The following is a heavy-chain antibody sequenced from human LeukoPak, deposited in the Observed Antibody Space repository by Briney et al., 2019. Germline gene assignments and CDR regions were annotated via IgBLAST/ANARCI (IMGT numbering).Heavy chain of an antibody. D-gene: IGHD6-6*01. V-gene: IGHV3-30*02. Sequence: GGPLRLSCAVSGFNLNSYAMHWVRQAPGKGLEWVAVIRHDEANSFYADSVQGRFTISRDTSKKLLYLQMNSLRVEDTAVYYCAKEYTPSSPLGELDSWGQGTLVTVSS. CDR2: IRHDEANS. CDR1: GFNLNSYA. CDR3: AKEYTPSSPLGELDS. J-gene: IGHJ4*02.